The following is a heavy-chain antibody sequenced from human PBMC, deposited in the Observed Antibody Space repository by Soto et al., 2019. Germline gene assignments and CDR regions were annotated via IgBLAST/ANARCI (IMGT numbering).Heavy chain of an antibody. J-gene: IGHJ2*01. CDR1: GFTFSNYA. V-gene: IGHV3-30-3*01. CDR3: ARDGATQMWRPWYFDL. D-gene: IGHD2-21*01. Sequence: QVQLVESGGGVVQPGRSLRLSCAVSGFTFSNYAMHWVRQALGKGLEWVAIVSHDGNNQYYADSAKGRFTISRDNSENTLYLQMNSLRTEDTAVFYCARDGATQMWRPWYFDLWGRGTLVTVSS. CDR2: VSHDGNNQ.